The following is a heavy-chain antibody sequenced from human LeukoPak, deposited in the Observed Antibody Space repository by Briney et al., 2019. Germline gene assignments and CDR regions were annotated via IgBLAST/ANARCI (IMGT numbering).Heavy chain of an antibody. CDR3: ARQYYYDTSGYDAFDI. J-gene: IGHJ3*02. CDR1: GFTFSSHE. D-gene: IGHD3-22*01. Sequence: GGSLRLSCAASGFTFSSHELNWVRQTPGKGLEWVSYISSSGSSIYYADSVKGRFTISRDNAKNSLCLQMNSLRAEDTAVYYCARQYYYDTSGYDAFDIWGQGTMVTVSS. CDR2: ISSSGSSI. V-gene: IGHV3-48*03.